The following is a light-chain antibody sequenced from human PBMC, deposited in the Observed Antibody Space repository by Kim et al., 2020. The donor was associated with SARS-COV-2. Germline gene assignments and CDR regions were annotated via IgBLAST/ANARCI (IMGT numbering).Light chain of an antibody. CDR2: RDS. Sequence: SYELTQPPSVSVSPGQTASIPCSGDDIEDKYVHWYQQRPGQSPVLVMYRDSKRPSGIPERLSGSNSGNTATLTISGIQAVDETDYYCQAWDSSTVVFGGG. V-gene: IGLV3-1*01. CDR3: QAWDSSTVV. CDR1: DIEDKY. J-gene: IGLJ2*01.